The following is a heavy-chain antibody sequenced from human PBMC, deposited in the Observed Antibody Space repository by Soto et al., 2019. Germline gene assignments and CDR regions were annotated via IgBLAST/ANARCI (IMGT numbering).Heavy chain of an antibody. J-gene: IGHJ4*02. D-gene: IGHD3-22*01. CDR3: AKDSNYDSSGYMDY. CDR1: GFTFADYA. V-gene: IGHV3-9*01. CDR2: ISWNSGSR. Sequence: GGSLRPSCAASGFTFADYAMHWVRQAPGKGLEWVSGISWNSGSRGYADSVKGRFTISRDNAKNSLYLQMDSLRAEDTALYYCAKDSNYDSSGYMDYWGQGT.